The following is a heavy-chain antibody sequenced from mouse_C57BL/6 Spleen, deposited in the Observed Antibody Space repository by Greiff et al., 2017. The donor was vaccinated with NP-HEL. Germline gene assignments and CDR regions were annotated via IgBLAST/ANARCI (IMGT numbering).Heavy chain of an antibody. CDR1: GYTFTDYN. D-gene: IGHD1-1*01. CDR2: INPNNGGT. CDR3: ARSSPYYGTLDY. V-gene: IGHV1-22*01. J-gene: IGHJ2*01. Sequence: VQLKQSGPELVKPGASVKMSCKASGYTFTDYNMHWVKQSHGKSLEWIGYINPNNGGTSYNQKFKGKATLTVNKSSSTAYMELRSLTSEDSAVYYCARSSPYYGTLDYWGQGTTLTVSS.